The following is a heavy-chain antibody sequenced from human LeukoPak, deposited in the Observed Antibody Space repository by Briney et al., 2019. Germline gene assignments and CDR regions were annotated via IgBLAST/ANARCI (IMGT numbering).Heavy chain of an antibody. J-gene: IGHJ5*02. V-gene: IGHV1-69*05. Sequence: ASVKVSCKASGGTFSSYAISWVRQAPGQGLEWMGGIIPIFGTANYAQKFQGRVTITTDESTSTAYMELSSLRSEDTAVYYCARDNYAGANWFDPWGQGTLVTVSS. CDR1: GGTFSSYA. CDR3: ARDNYAGANWFDP. CDR2: IIPIFGTA. D-gene: IGHD1-7*01.